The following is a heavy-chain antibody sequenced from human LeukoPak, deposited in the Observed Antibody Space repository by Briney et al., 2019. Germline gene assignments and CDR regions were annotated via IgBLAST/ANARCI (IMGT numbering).Heavy chain of an antibody. V-gene: IGHV3-23*01. CDR2: VSGNGGST. CDR1: GFTFSSYA. CDR3: AKIERWLVHGFDL. J-gene: IGHJ2*01. Sequence: GGTLRLSCAASGFTFSSYAMSWGRQAPGKGLGRVSSVSGNGGSTYYADSVKGRFTISRDNSRNTFYLQMNSPRDEDTAVYYCAKIERWLVHGFDLWGRGTLVTVSS. D-gene: IGHD6-19*01.